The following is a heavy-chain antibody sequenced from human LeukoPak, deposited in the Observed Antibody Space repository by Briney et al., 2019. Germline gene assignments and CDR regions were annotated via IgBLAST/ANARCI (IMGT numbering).Heavy chain of an antibody. D-gene: IGHD6-19*01. CDR1: GGSISSYY. V-gene: IGHV4-59*01. CDR3: ARGVVAVAGPLFDY. J-gene: IGHJ4*02. CDR2: IYYSGST. Sequence: PSETLSLTCTVSGGSISSYYWSWIRQPPGKGPEWIGYIYYSGSTNYNPSLKSRVTISVDTSKNQFSLKLSSVTAADTAVYYCARGVVAVAGPLFDYWGQGTLVTVSS.